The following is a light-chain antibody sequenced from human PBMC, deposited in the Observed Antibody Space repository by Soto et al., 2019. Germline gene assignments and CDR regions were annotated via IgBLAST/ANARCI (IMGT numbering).Light chain of an antibody. Sequence: DIVMTQSPDSLAVSLGERATINCKSSQSVLYSSNNKNYLAWYQQKPGQPPQLLIYLGSNRASGVPDRFSGSGSGTDFTLKISRVEAEDVGVYYCMQALQTPLTFGGGTKVEIK. CDR3: MQALQTPLT. CDR2: LGS. V-gene: IGKV4-1*01. CDR1: QSVLYSSNNKNY. J-gene: IGKJ4*01.